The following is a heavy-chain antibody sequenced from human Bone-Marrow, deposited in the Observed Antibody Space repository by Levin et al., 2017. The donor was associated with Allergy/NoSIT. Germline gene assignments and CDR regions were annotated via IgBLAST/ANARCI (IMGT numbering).Heavy chain of an antibody. D-gene: IGHD5/OR15-5a*01. V-gene: IGHV3-15*01. CDR1: GFTFSDAW. J-gene: IGHJ4*02. CDR2: IKTESEGGTT. CDR3: STLPLS. Sequence: MAGGSLRLSCEASGFTFSDAWMTWVRQAPGKGLEWVGRIKTESEGGTTDYAASVKGRFTISRDDSKNTVSLQMNSLKTEDTAVYFCSTLPLSWGQGTLVTVSS.